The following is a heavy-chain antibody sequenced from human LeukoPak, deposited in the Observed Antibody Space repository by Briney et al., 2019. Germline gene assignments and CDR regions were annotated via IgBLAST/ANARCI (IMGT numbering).Heavy chain of an antibody. D-gene: IGHD2-2*01. CDR1: GGSISSGDYY. CDR3: ARAVVPAAVYNWFDP. V-gene: IGHV4-30-4*08. J-gene: IGHJ5*02. CDR2: IYYSGST. Sequence: SQTLSLTCTVSGGSISSGDYYWSWIRQPPWKGLEWIGYIYYSGSTSYNPSLQSRVTISVDTSKNQFSLKLSSVTAADTAVYYCARAVVPAAVYNWFDPWGQGTLVTVSS.